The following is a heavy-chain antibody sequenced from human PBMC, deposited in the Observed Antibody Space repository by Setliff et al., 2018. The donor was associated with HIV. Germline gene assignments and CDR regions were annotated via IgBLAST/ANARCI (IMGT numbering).Heavy chain of an antibody. CDR1: GFSFGSHS. V-gene: IGHV3-48*01. D-gene: IGHD2-15*01. CDR2: ISSTSATI. J-gene: IGHJ5*02. CDR3: ARDPVAAVVLGFDNWFDP. Sequence: GGSLRLSCAASGFSFGSHSMAWVRQAPGKGLEWVAYISSTSATIFYADSVRGRFTISRDNDEKSLFLQMNDLRAEDSGMYYCARDPVAAVVLGFDNWFDPWGQGTLVTVSS.